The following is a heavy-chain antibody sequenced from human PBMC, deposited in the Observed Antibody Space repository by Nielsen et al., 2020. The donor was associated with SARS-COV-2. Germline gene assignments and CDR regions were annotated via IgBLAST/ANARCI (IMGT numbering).Heavy chain of an antibody. V-gene: IGHV4-34*01. J-gene: IGHJ6*02. CDR1: GGSFSDYY. D-gene: IGHD5-24*01. CDR2: INHSGST. Sequence: SETLSLTCAVSGGSFSDYYWTWIRQAPGKGLEWIGEINHSGSTNYNPSLKSRIAIFVDTSKKQFSLKLNSVTAADTAVYYCARTSVDMAGSVWSSYYVLDVWGQGTTVTVSS. CDR3: ARTSVDMAGSVWSSYYVLDV.